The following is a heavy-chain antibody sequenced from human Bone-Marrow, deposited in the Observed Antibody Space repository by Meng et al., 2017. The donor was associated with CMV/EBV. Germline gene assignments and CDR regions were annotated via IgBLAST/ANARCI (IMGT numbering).Heavy chain of an antibody. CDR1: GYSFTSYW. Sequence: GESLKISCKGSGYSFTSYWIGWVRQMPGKGLEWMGIIYPGDSDTRYSPSFQGQVTISADKSISTAYLQWSSLRASDTAVYYCGRHGLYGCSTSGCFTSFYYYGMDVWGQGTTVTVSS. CDR3: GRHGLYGCSTSGCFTSFYYYGMDV. J-gene: IGHJ6*02. D-gene: IGHD2-2*02. V-gene: IGHV5-51*01. CDR2: IYPGDSDT.